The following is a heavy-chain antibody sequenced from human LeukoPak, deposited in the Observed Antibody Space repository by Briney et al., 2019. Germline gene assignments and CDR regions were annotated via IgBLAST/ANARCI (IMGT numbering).Heavy chain of an antibody. CDR3: AKSYIGKDGYSYFEY. J-gene: IGHJ4*02. CDR1: GGSMDRLP. CDR2: NYTYGTS. Sequence: SETLSLTCTVSGGSMDRLPWNWIRQPAGKGLEWIGRNYTYGTSSYNPSLKSRVSMSVDTSKNQFSLKVNSVTAADTAVYYCAKSYIGKDGYSYFEYWGQGIPVTVSS. V-gene: IGHV4-4*07. D-gene: IGHD5-24*01.